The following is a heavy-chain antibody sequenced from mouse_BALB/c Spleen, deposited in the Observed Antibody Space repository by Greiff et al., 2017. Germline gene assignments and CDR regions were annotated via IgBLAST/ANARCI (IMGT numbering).Heavy chain of an antibody. CDR2: ISYSGST. CDR3: ARWFLYYFDY. J-gene: IGHJ2*01. CDR1: GYSITSDYA. D-gene: IGHD2-2*01. V-gene: IGHV3-2*02. Sequence: DVKLQESGPGLVKPSQSLSLTCTVTGYSITSDYAWNWIRQFPGNKLEWMGYISYSGSTSYNPSLKSRISITRDTSKNQFFLQLNSVTTEDTATYYCARWFLYYFDYWGQGTTLTVSS.